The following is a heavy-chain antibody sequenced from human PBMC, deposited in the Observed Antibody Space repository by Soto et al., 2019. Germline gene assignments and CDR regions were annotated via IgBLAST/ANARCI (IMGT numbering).Heavy chain of an antibody. CDR2: INHSGST. V-gene: IGHV4-34*01. CDR1: GGSFSGYY. D-gene: IGHD5-12*01. J-gene: IGHJ5*02. CDR3: ASGYSGSVNGS. Sequence: QVQLQQWGAGLLKPSETLSLTCAVYGGSFSGYYWSWIRQPPGKGLEWIGEINHSGSTNYNPSLKSRVTISVDTTKHQFSLKLSSVTAADTAVYYCASGYSGSVNGSWGQGTLVTVSS.